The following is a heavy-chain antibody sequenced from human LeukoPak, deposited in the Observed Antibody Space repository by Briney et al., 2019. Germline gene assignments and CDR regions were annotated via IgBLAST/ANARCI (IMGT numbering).Heavy chain of an antibody. D-gene: IGHD2-8*01. Sequence: GASVKVSCKASGYTFTSYDINWVRQATGQGLEWMGWMNPNSGNTGYAQKFQGRVTMTRNTSISTAYMELSSLRSEDTAVYYCARGLGYCTNGVCYETGFAPWGQGPRVTVSS. CDR2: MNPNSGNT. V-gene: IGHV1-8*01. J-gene: IGHJ5*02. CDR1: GYTFTSYD. CDR3: ARGLGYCTNGVCYETGFAP.